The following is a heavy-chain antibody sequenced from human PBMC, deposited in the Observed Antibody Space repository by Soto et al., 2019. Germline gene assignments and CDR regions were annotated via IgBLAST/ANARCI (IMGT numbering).Heavy chain of an antibody. CDR3: ARVNSAAAMIFDY. J-gene: IGHJ4*02. CDR1: GYTSTGYY. V-gene: IGHV1-2*04. D-gene: IGHD2-2*01. CDR2: INPNSGGT. Sequence: ASVKVSCKASGYTSTGYYMHWVRQAPGQGLEWMGWINPNSGGTNYAQKFQGWVTMTRDTSISTAYMELSRLRSDDTAVYYCARVNSAAAMIFDYWGQGTLVTVSS.